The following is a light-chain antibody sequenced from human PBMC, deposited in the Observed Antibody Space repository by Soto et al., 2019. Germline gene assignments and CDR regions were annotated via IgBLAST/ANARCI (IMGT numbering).Light chain of an antibody. V-gene: IGKV1-5*03. Sequence: DIQMTQSPSTLSASVGDRVTITCRASQSISSWLAWYQQKPGKAPKLLIYKASSLESGVPSRFSGSGSGTEFTLTISSLQPDDSATYYCQQYDTSSRGFVQGTKVDIK. CDR3: QQYDTSSRG. CDR1: QSISSW. CDR2: KAS. J-gene: IGKJ1*01.